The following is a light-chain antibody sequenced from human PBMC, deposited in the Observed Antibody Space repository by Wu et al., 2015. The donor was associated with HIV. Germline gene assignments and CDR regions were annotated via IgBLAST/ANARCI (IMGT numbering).Light chain of an antibody. CDR2: GAF. CDR3: QQYNNWPPNT. Sequence: ETVMTQSPVTLSVSPGERATLSCRASQNIFNNVAWYQQKRGQAPRLLFYGAFTRATGIPARFSGSGSGTEFTLTISSMQSEDFATYYCQQYNNWPPNTFGQGTTVEIK. CDR1: QNIFNN. V-gene: IGKV3-15*01. J-gene: IGKJ2*01.